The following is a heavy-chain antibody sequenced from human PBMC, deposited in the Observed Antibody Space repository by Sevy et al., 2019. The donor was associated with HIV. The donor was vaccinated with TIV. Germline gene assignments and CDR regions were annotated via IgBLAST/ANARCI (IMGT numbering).Heavy chain of an antibody. Sequence: ASVKVSCKASGYTFTGYYMHWVRQAPGQGLEWMGWINPNSGGTNYAQKFQGRFTMTRDTSISTAYMELSRLRSDDTAVYYCARTRIAAAGTARNRWFDPWGQGTLVNVSS. CDR2: INPNSGGT. J-gene: IGHJ5*02. CDR3: ARTRIAAAGTARNRWFDP. V-gene: IGHV1-2*02. D-gene: IGHD6-13*01. CDR1: GYTFTGYY.